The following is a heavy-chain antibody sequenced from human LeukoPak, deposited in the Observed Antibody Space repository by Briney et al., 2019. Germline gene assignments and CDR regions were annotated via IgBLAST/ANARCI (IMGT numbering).Heavy chain of an antibody. J-gene: IGHJ4*02. Sequence: SETLSLTCAVSGGSISSGGYSWSWIRQPPGKGLEWIGYIYHSGSTYYNPSLTSRVTISVDRSKNQFSLKLSSVTAADTAVYYCARASSSRPLYFDYWGQGTLVTVSS. CDR2: IYHSGST. CDR3: ARASSSRPLYFDY. V-gene: IGHV4-30-2*01. CDR1: GGSISSGGYS. D-gene: IGHD6-25*01.